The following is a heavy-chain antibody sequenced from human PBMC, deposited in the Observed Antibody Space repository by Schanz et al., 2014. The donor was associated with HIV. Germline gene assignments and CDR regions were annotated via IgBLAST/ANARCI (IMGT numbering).Heavy chain of an antibody. V-gene: IGHV3-49*04. CDR3: TRVITRWFGEAHYAMDV. CDR2: IRSKAYGGTP. J-gene: IGHJ6*02. CDR1: GFTFNSYG. D-gene: IGHD3-10*01. Sequence: VQLVESGGGVVQPGRSLRLSCAASGFTFNSYGMHWVRQAPGKGLEWVGFIRSKAYGGTPEYAASVKGRFTISRDDSKSIAYLQVNSLRIEDTAVYYCTRVITRWFGEAHYAMDVWGQGTTVTVSS.